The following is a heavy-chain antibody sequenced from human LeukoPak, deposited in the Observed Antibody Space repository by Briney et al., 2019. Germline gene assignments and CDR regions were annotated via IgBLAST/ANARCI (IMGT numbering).Heavy chain of an antibody. CDR2: IKQDGSEK. CDR3: ARVYSIVATIYYFDY. Sequence: GGSLRLSCAASGFTFSSYWMSWVRQAPGKGLEWVAHIKQDGSEKYYVDSVKGRFTISRENAKNSLYLQMNSLRAEDTAVYYCARVYSIVATIYYFDYWGQGTRVTVSA. CDR1: GFTFSSYW. D-gene: IGHD5-12*01. J-gene: IGHJ4*02. V-gene: IGHV3-7*01.